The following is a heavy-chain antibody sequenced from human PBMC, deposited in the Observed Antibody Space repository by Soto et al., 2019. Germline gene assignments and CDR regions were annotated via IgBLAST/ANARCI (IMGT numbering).Heavy chain of an antibody. J-gene: IGHJ4*02. CDR3: ARELERVFDY. D-gene: IGHD1-1*01. Sequence: QVQLVESGGGVVPPGRSLRLSCAASGFTFSSYAMHWVRQAPGKGLEWVAVIAYDGRNKYYADSVKGRFTISRDNSKNTLYLQMNSLRIEDTAVYYCARELERVFDYWGQGTLVTVSS. CDR2: IAYDGRNK. CDR1: GFTFSSYA. V-gene: IGHV3-30*04.